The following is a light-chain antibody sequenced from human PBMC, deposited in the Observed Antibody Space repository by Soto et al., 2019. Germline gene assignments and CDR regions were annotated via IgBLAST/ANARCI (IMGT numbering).Light chain of an antibody. CDR1: SSDVGGYNY. CDR2: DVS. J-gene: IGLJ2*01. Sequence: QSVLTQPASVSGSPGQSITISCTGTSSDVGGYNYVSCYQQHPGKPPKLMIYDVSNRPSGVSNRFSGSKSGNTASLTISGLQAEDEADYYCSSYTSSSTLVFGGGTKVTVL. CDR3: SSYTSSSTLV. V-gene: IGLV2-14*01.